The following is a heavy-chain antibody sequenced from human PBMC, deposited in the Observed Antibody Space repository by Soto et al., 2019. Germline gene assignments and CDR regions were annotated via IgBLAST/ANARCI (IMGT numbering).Heavy chain of an antibody. D-gene: IGHD3-22*01. CDR2: INPSGGST. CDR1: GYTFTSYY. Sequence: ASVKVSCKASGYTFTSYYMHWVRQAPGQGLEWMGIINPSGGSTSYAQKSQGRVTMTRDTSTSTVYMELSSLRSEDTAVYYCAREIGPTDYYDSSGYGWFDPWGQGTLVTVSS. V-gene: IGHV1-46*01. CDR3: AREIGPTDYYDSSGYGWFDP. J-gene: IGHJ5*02.